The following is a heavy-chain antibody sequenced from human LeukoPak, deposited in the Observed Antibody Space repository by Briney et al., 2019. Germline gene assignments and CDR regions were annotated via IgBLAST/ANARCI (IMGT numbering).Heavy chain of an antibody. CDR3: ARDLGTFYY. V-gene: IGHV3-21*01. Sequence: GGSPRLSCAASGFTFSSYSMNWVRQAPRKGLEWVSSISSSSSYIYYAHSVKGRFTISRDNAKNSLYLQMNSLRAEDTAVYYCARDLGTFYYWGKGTLVTVSS. J-gene: IGHJ4*02. CDR1: GFTFSSYS. CDR2: ISSSSSYI.